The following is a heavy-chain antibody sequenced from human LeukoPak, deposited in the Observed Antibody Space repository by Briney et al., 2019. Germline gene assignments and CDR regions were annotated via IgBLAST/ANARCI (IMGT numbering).Heavy chain of an antibody. CDR1: GFTFSSYA. V-gene: IGHV3-23*01. CDR2: VSGSGDST. D-gene: IGHD3-22*01. CDR3: AKGPTMMGMVIATFDT. J-gene: IGHJ5*02. Sequence: PGGSLRLSCAASGFTFSSYAMSWVRQAPGKGLEWVSTVSGSGDSTYDADSLEGRFTISRDNSKSTLYLQMKSLRADDTAVYYCAKGPTMMGMVIATFDTWGQGILVTVSS.